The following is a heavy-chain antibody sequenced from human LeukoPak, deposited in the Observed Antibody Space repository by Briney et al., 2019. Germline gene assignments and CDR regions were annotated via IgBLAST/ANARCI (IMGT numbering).Heavy chain of an antibody. V-gene: IGHV1-18*01. CDR3: TRGSSWAYWGDS. D-gene: IGHD7-27*01. J-gene: IGHJ5*02. Sequence: ASVKVSCKGSGYMFTNYGISWVRQAPGQGLEWMGWIRVTMTTDLSTSTFHMELRSLTSDDTALYYCTRGSSWAYWGDSWGQGTLVTVSS. CDR1: GYMFTNYG. CDR2: I.